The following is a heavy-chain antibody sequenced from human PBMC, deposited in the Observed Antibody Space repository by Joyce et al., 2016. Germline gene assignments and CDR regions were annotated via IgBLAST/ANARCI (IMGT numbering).Heavy chain of an antibody. CDR2: IDLTGNT. J-gene: IGHJ3*02. V-gene: IGHV4-34*01. D-gene: IGHD6-19*01. CDR1: GESFSDYY. CDR3: ARGRSSGRPFDAFNI. Sequence: QVQLQQWGAGLLKPSETLSLTCAVYGESFSDYYWSWIRQPPGKGLELIGEIDLTGNTNYNPSLKSRVAISVDTSKNFFSLKLNSVTAADTAVYYGARGRSSGRPFDAFNIWGQGTIVTVSS.